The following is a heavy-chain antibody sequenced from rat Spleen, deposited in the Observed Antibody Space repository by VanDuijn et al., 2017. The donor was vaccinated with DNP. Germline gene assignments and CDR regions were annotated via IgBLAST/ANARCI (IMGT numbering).Heavy chain of an antibody. J-gene: IGHJ2*01. V-gene: IGHV5-22*01. Sequence: EVQLVESGGGLVQPGRSLKLSCAVSGFTFSNHGMAWVRQAPTKGLEWVAYIGSDGYAPYYGDSVKGRFTISRDNAKSTLYLQMNSRRSEDMATYYCIRWNSGHFDYWGQGVMVTVSS. CDR3: IRWNSGHFDY. CDR2: IGSDGYAP. D-gene: IGHD4-3*01. CDR1: GFTFSNHG.